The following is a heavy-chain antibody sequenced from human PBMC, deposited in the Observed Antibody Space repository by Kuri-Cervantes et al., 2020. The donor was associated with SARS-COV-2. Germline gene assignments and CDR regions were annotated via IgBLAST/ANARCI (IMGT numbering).Heavy chain of an antibody. Sequence: SETLSLTCTVYGGSISSYYWSWIRQPPGKGLEWIGYIFYSGSTNYNPSLKSRVPISVDTSKNQFSLKLSSVTAADTAVYYCARHDLDCSGGSSCPTFDIWGQGTMVTVSS. J-gene: IGHJ3*02. V-gene: IGHV4-59*08. D-gene: IGHD2-15*01. CDR1: GGSISSYY. CDR2: IFYSGST. CDR3: ARHDLDCSGGSSCPTFDI.